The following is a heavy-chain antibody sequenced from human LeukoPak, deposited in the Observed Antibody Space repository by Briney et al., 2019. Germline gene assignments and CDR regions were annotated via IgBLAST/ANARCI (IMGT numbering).Heavy chain of an antibody. D-gene: IGHD1-26*01. V-gene: IGHV3-72*01. CDR1: GFTFSDHY. CDR2: IRDRPNGYRT. CDR3: ARSRRYSAFDY. J-gene: IGHJ4*02. Sequence: GGSLRLSCVASGFTFSDHYMDWVRQAPGKGLEWVARIRDRPNGYRTGYAASVKGRFTISRDDSKNSLYLQMGSLMTEDTAIYYCARSRRYSAFDYWGQGILVTVSS.